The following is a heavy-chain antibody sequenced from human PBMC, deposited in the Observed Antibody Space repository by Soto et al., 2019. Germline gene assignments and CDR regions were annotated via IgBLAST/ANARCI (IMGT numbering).Heavy chain of an antibody. CDR3: ARDIGFDYVN. V-gene: IGHV3-7*01. CDR2: IKEDGSEI. Sequence: PWGSLRLSGSVSGINVMGYWTSWFRKAPGKGLEWVASIKEDGSEIYYLHSVRGRFSISRDSAGNALHLTMNYLSAEDTGVYFCARDIGFDYVNWGQGTLVTVSS. D-gene: IGHD3-16*01. CDR1: GINVMGYW. J-gene: IGHJ4*02.